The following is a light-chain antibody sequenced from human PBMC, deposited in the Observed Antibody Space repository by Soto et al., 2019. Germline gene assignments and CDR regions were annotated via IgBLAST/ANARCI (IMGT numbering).Light chain of an antibody. CDR3: QQYNSYWT. J-gene: IGKJ1*01. Sequence: DIQMTQSPSTLSASVGDRVTITCRASQSISTWLAWYQHKPGKAPKLLIYKASNLESGVPSRFSGSGSGTEFTITISSLEPDDFAHYYCQQYNSYWTFGQGTKVEMK. CDR1: QSISTW. CDR2: KAS. V-gene: IGKV1-5*03.